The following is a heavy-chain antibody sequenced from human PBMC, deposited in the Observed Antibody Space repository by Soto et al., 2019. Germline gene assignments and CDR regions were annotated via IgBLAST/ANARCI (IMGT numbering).Heavy chain of an antibody. Sequence: ASMKVSCKASGYTFTSYGISWVRQAPGQGLEWMGWISAYNGNTNYAQKLQGRVTMTTDTSTSTAYMELRSLRSDDTAVYYCARDRSGYDAFDIWGQGTMVTVSS. V-gene: IGHV1-18*01. J-gene: IGHJ3*02. CDR1: GYTFTSYG. CDR3: ARDRSGYDAFDI. D-gene: IGHD3-3*01. CDR2: ISAYNGNT.